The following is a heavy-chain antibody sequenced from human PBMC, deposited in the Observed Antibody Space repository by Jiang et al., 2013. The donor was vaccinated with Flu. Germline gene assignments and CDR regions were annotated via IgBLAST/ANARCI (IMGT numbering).Heavy chain of an antibody. CDR1: GFTFTDYY. J-gene: IGHJ6*01. CDR2: VDPGDGET. V-gene: IGHV1-69-2*01. Sequence: SGAEVKKSGTTVKISCKVSGFTFTDYYMHWVQQAPGKGLEWMGLVDPGDGETIYAEKFQGRVTITADTSLDTAYMELSSLRSEDTAVYYCAALWFGEKLSIRGGNGMDVWGQGTTVTVSS. D-gene: IGHD3-10*01. CDR3: AALWFGEKLSIRGGNGMDV.